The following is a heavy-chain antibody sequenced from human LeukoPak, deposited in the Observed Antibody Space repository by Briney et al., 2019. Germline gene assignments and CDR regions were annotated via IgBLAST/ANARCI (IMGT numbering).Heavy chain of an antibody. J-gene: IGHJ6*03. CDR1: GFFFRSYW. D-gene: IGHD3-3*01. CDR2: ISTISTSHNYI. V-gene: IGHV3-21*06. CDR3: ATSKLYDFWSGPFPEDYYYMDV. Sequence: GGSLRLSCAASGFFFRSYWMHWFRQAPGKELVWVSSISTISTSHNYIYYGDSVKGRFTISRDNAKNSLYLQMNSLRAEDTVVYYCATSKLYDFWSGPFPEDYYYMDVWGKGTTVTVSS.